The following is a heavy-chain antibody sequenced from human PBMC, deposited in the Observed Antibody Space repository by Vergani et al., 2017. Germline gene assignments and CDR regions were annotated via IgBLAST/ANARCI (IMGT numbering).Heavy chain of an antibody. CDR2: ISSSSSYI. Sequence: VQLVESGGGLVQPGRSLRLSCAASGFTFSSYSMNWVRQAPGKGLEWVSSISSSSSYIYYADSVKGRFTISRDNAKNSLYLQMNSLRAEDTAVYYCARVGTDIVVVPAAWFDPWGQGTLVTVSS. J-gene: IGHJ5*02. CDR3: ARVGTDIVVVPAAWFDP. CDR1: GFTFSSYS. V-gene: IGHV3-21*01. D-gene: IGHD2-2*01.